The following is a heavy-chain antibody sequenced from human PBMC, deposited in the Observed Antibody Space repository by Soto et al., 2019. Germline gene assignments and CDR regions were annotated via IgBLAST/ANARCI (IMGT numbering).Heavy chain of an antibody. CDR3: AKAIVATIIVGY. CDR1: GFTFSSYA. V-gene: IGHV3-23*01. Sequence: GGSLRLSCAASGFTFSSYAMSWVRQAPGKGLEWVSAISGSGGSTYYADSVKGRFTISRDNSKNTLFLQMNSLRAEDTAVYYCAKAIVATIIVGYWGQGTLVTVSS. CDR2: ISGSGGST. J-gene: IGHJ4*02. D-gene: IGHD5-12*01.